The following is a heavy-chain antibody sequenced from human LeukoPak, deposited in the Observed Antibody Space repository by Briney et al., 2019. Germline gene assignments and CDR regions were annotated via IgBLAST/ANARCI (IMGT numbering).Heavy chain of an antibody. D-gene: IGHD5-12*01. CDR1: GGSISSYY. V-gene: IGHV4-59*01. CDR3: ARDVYSGYGGEYYFDY. CDR2: IYYSGST. J-gene: IGHJ4*02. Sequence: SETLSLTCTVSGGSISSYYWSWIRQPPGKGLEWIGYIYYSGSTNYNPSLKSRVTISVDTSKNQFSLKLSSVTAADTAVYYCARDVYSGYGGEYYFDYWGQGTLVTVSS.